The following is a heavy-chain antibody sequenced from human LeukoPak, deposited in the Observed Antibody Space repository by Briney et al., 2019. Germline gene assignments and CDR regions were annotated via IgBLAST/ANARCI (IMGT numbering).Heavy chain of an antibody. Sequence: GASVKVSCKASGGTFSSYAISWVRQAPGQGLEWMGRIIPILGIANYAQKFQGRVTITADKSTSTACMELSSLRSEDTAVYYCARDLDGYNGVYWGQGTLVTVSS. CDR2: IIPILGIA. CDR1: GGTFSSYA. V-gene: IGHV1-69*04. J-gene: IGHJ4*02. D-gene: IGHD5-24*01. CDR3: ARDLDGYNGVY.